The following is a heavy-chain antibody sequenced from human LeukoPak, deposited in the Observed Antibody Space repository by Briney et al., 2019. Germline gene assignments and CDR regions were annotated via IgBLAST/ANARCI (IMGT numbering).Heavy chain of an antibody. D-gene: IGHD2-2*02. CDR3: ARAVVVVPAAIRVDYYYMDV. CDR1: GYTFTSYG. J-gene: IGHJ6*03. V-gene: IGHV1-18*01. Sequence: ASVKVSCKASGYTFTSYGISWVRQAPGQGLEWMGWISAYNGNTNYAQKLQGRVTMTTDTSTSTAYMELRSLRSVDTAVYYCARAVVVVPAAIRVDYYYMDVWGKGTTVTVSS. CDR2: ISAYNGNT.